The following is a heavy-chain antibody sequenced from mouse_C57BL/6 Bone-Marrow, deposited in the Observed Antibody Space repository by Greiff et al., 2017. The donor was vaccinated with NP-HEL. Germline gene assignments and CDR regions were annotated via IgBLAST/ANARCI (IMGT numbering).Heavy chain of an antibody. J-gene: IGHJ4*01. CDR3: AASEGYLDY. CDR2: ISYDGSN. Sequence: EVKVEESGPGLVKPSQSLSLTCSVTGYSITSGYYWNWIRQFPGNKLEWMGYISYDGSNNYNPSLKNRISITRDTSKNQFFLKLNSVTTEDTATYYCAASEGYLDYWGQGTSVTVSS. V-gene: IGHV3-6*01. D-gene: IGHD6-1*01. CDR1: GYSITSGYY.